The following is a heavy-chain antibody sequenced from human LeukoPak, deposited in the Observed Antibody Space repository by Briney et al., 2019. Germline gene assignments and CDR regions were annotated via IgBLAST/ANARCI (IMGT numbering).Heavy chain of an antibody. Sequence: GGSLRLSCAASGFTLTSLAMHWVRQAPGKGLEWVSSSGTRSGTKYYADSVRGRFTISRDNAKNSLYLQMNSLRAEDTAVYYCASQSPYDSSGAIDYWGQGTLVTVSS. J-gene: IGHJ4*02. CDR2: SGTRSGTK. CDR1: GFTLTSLA. V-gene: IGHV3-21*01. CDR3: ASQSPYDSSGAIDY. D-gene: IGHD3-22*01.